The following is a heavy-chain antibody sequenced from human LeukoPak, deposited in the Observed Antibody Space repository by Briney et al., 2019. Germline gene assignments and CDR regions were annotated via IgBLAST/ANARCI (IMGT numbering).Heavy chain of an antibody. CDR3: ARAGRWEGRPHAFDI. Sequence: SETLSLTCTVPGGSISSYYWSWIRQPPGKGLEWIGYIFYSGSTNYNPSLKSRVTISVDTSKSQFSLKLSSVTAADTAVYYCARAGRWEGRPHAFDIWGQGTMVTISS. CDR2: IFYSGST. J-gene: IGHJ3*02. V-gene: IGHV4-59*01. CDR1: GGSISSYY. D-gene: IGHD1-26*01.